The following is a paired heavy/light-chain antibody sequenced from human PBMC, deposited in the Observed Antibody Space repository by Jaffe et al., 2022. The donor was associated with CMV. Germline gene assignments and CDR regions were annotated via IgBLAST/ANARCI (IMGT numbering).Heavy chain of an antibody. V-gene: IGHV1-46*01. CDR2: INPSGTRT. CDR1: GYTFTNYF. Sequence: QVQLVQSGAEVKKPGASVKVSCKASGYTFTNYFMHWVRQAPGQGLDWMGIINPSGTRTTYAQKFQGRVTMTRDASTSTVYMELSSLRSDDTAIYYCAREVRTGIGAANCWGQGTLVTVSS. CDR3: AREVRTGIGAANC. J-gene: IGHJ4*02. D-gene: IGHD3-16*01.
Light chain of an antibody. CDR1: QSILYRSSDRNG. CDR2: GAS. Sequence: DIVMTQSPDSLAVSLGERATINCRSSQSILYRSSDRNGLAWYQQKPGQPPKLLIYGASTRESGVPDRFSGSGSGTDFTLTISSLQAEDVAVYYCQEYHTSYTFGQGTKLEIK. V-gene: IGKV4-1*01. CDR3: QEYHTSYT. J-gene: IGKJ2*01.